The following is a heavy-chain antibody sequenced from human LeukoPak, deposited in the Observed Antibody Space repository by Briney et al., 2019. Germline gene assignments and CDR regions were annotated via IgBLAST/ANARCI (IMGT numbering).Heavy chain of an antibody. CDR2: IKRKADGGTT. CDR1: GFTFSYAN. J-gene: IGHJ4*02. V-gene: IGHV3-15*01. Sequence: GGSLRPSCAASGFTFSYANMNWVRQAPGEGLEWVGLIKRKADGGTTHYGAPVKGRFTISRDDSKDTLYLQMSSLRIEDTAVYYCTTRRRRDALTGDGYWGQGTLVTVSS. CDR3: TTRRRRDALTGDGY. D-gene: IGHD5-24*01.